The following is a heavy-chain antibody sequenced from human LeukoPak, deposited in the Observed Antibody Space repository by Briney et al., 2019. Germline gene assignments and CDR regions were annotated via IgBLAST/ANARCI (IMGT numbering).Heavy chain of an antibody. D-gene: IGHD2-21*01. J-gene: IGHJ4*02. V-gene: IGHV3-48*02. CDR1: GFTLSTYS. Sequence: GGSLRLSCAASGFTLSTYSMNWVRQAPGKGLEWVSYISSRSSTIYYADSVKGRFTISRDNAENSLYLQMNSLRDEDTAVYYCARYLILDYWGQGTLVTVSS. CDR3: ARYLILDY. CDR2: ISSRSSTI.